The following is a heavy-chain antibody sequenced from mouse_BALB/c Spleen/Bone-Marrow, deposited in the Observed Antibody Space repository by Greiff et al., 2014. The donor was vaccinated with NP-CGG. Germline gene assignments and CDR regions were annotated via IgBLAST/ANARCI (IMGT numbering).Heavy chain of an antibody. CDR3: TRHGEVRRFYYALDY. Sequence: EVKLVESGGGLVQPGGSLKLSCTASGFTFSSYSMSWVRQTPEKRLEWVAYISNGGGSTYYPDAVKGRFTISRDNAKNSLYLQMSSLKSEDTATYYCTRHGEVRRFYYALDYWGQGTSVTVSS. V-gene: IGHV5-12-2*01. CDR2: ISNGGGST. J-gene: IGHJ4*01. D-gene: IGHD2-14*01. CDR1: GFTFSSYS.